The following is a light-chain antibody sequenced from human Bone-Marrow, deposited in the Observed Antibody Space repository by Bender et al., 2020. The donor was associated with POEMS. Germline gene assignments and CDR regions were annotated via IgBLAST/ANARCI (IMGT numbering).Light chain of an antibody. CDR3: SSWDDSLNGWV. V-gene: IGLV1-44*01. Sequence: QSVLTQPPSASGTPGQSVTICCSGTSSNFGNNAANWYQHVPGTAPKLLIYSNNQRPSGVPDRFSASTSGTSASLAISGLHSDDEADYYCSSWDDSLNGWVFGGGTKLTVL. J-gene: IGLJ3*02. CDR1: SSNFGNNA. CDR2: SNN.